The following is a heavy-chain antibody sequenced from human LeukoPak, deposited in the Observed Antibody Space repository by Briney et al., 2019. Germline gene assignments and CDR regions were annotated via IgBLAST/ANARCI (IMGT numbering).Heavy chain of an antibody. Sequence: ASVKVSCKASVYTFTSYYMHWVRHAPGQGLEWMGIVNPSGGSTSYAQKFQGRVTMTRDTSTSTVYMELSSLRSEDTAVYYCARVVYSGSYYEVWGQGTLVTVSS. CDR2: VNPSGGST. V-gene: IGHV1-46*01. D-gene: IGHD1-26*01. CDR1: VYTFTSYY. CDR3: ARVVYSGSYYEV. J-gene: IGHJ1*01.